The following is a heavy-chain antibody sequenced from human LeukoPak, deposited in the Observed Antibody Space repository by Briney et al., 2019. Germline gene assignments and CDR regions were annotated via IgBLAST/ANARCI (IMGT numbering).Heavy chain of an antibody. CDR1: GYRFPSYW. J-gene: IGHJ5*02. CDR3: AKHESGTNWFDP. Sequence: GESLKISCKASGYRFPSYWITWVRQMPGKGLEWMGGIDPIDSYTTYSPSFQGHVTISADKSIATVYLQWSSLKASDTAMYYCAKHESGTNWFDPWGQGTLVTVSS. V-gene: IGHV5-10-1*01. CDR2: IDPIDSYT.